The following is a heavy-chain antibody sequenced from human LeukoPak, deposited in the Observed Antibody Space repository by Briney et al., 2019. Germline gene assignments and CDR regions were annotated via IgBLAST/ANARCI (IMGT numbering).Heavy chain of an antibody. Sequence: GASVKVSCKASGYTFTSYDINWVRQATAQGLEWMGWMNPNSGNTGYAQKFQGRVTITRNTSISTAYMELSSLRSEDTAVYYCARGAIGKGRYDFWSGYYREGYYMDVWGKGTTVTVSS. CDR1: GYTFTSYD. J-gene: IGHJ6*03. D-gene: IGHD3-3*01. CDR3: ARGAIGKGRYDFWSGYYREGYYMDV. CDR2: MNPNSGNT. V-gene: IGHV1-8*01.